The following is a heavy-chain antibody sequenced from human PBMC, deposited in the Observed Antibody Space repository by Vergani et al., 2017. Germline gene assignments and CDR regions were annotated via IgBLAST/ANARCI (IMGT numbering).Heavy chain of an antibody. Sequence: EVQLVESGGGLVQPGGSLRLSCAASGFTLGQYWMHWVRQTPGTGLEWVSLVKSEGNSAMYADSVKGRFTISRDNSKNTLYLEMKSLRVEDTAVYFCARARCGGACFMSNWLDTWGQGTLVSVSS. J-gene: IGHJ5*02. CDR2: VKSEGNSA. CDR1: GFTLGQYW. V-gene: IGHV3-74*03. CDR3: ARARCGGACFMSNWLDT. D-gene: IGHD2-21*02.